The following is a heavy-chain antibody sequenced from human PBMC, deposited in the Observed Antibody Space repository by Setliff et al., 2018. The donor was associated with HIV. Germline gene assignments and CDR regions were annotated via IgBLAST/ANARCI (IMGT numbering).Heavy chain of an antibody. J-gene: IGHJ5*02. V-gene: IGHV3-48*03. D-gene: IGHD3-22*01. CDR1: GFTFSSYE. CDR2: ISSSGTTI. Sequence: GGSLRLSCAASGFTFSSYEMNWVRQAPGKGLEWVSYISSSGTTIYYADSVKGRFTISRDNAKNSLYLQMNSPRAKDTAVYNCARGRTYDSSGYIGNWFDPWGQGTLVTVSS. CDR3: ARGRTYDSSGYIGNWFDP.